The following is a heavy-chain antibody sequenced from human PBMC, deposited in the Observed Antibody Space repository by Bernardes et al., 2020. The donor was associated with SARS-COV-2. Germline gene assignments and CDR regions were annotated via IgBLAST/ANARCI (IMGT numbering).Heavy chain of an antibody. D-gene: IGHD6-6*01. V-gene: IGHV4-34*01. CDR2: INHSGST. J-gene: IGHJ6*02. CDR1: GGSFSGYY. CDR3: ARDRQISSSSYYYYGMDV. Sequence: SETLSLTCAVYGGSFSGYYWSWIRKRPGKGLEWIGEINHSGSTSYNPSLKSRVTISVDTSKNQFSLKLSSVTAADTAVYYCARDRQISSSSYYYYGMDVWGQGTTVTVSS.